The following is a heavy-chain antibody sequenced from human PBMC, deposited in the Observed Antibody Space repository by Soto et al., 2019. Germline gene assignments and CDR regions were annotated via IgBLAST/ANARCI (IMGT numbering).Heavy chain of an antibody. Sequence: SETLSLTCTVSGGSISSYYWSWIRQPPGKGLEWIGYIYYSGSTNYNPSLKSRVTISVDTSKNQFSLKLSSVTAADTAVYYCAWIAMAGSYYYYGMDVWGQGTTVTVSS. CDR3: AWIAMAGSYYYYGMDV. CDR2: IYYSGST. D-gene: IGHD6-19*01. CDR1: GGSISSYY. J-gene: IGHJ6*02. V-gene: IGHV4-59*01.